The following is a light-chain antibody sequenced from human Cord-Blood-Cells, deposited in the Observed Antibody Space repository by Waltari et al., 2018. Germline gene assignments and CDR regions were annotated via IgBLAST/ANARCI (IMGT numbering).Light chain of an antibody. CDR2: DAS. Sequence: EIVLTQSPATLSLSPGERATLSCRASQSVSSYLAWYQQKPGQAPRLLIYDASNRATGIPARFSGHGSGTDFTLTISSLEPEDFAVYYCQQRSNWRASFGQGTKLEIK. CDR1: QSVSSY. V-gene: IGKV3-11*01. J-gene: IGKJ2*03. CDR3: QQRSNWRAS.